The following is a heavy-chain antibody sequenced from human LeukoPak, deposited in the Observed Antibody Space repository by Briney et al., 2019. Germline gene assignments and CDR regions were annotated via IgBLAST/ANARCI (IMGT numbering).Heavy chain of an antibody. V-gene: IGHV3-30-3*01. CDR3: ARDGERGYSYGYSDY. CDR1: GFTFSSYA. CDR2: ISYDGSNK. Sequence: GGSLRLSCAASGFTFSSYAMHWVRQAPGKGLEWVAVISYDGSNKYYADSVKGRFTVSRDNSKNTLYLQMNSLRAEDTAVYYCARDGERGYSYGYSDYWGQGTLVTVSS. D-gene: IGHD5-18*01. J-gene: IGHJ4*02.